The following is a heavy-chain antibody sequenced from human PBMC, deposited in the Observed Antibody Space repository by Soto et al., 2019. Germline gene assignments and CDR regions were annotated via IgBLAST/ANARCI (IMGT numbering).Heavy chain of an antibody. V-gene: IGHV3-74*01. CDR1: GFTFSSYW. J-gene: IGHJ6*02. Sequence: GSLRLSCTASGFTFSSYWMHWVRQAPGKGLVWVSRINSDGSSTSYADSVKGRFTISRDKAKNTRYLQMNSLRAEDTAVYYCAREGRRPPLYYYGMDVWGQGTTVTVSS. CDR2: INSDGSST. CDR3: AREGRRPPLYYYGMDV.